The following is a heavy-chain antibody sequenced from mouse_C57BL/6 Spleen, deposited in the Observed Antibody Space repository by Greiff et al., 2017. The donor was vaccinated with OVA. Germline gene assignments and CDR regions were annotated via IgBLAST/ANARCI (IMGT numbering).Heavy chain of an antibody. J-gene: IGHJ4*01. Sequence: QVQLQQPGAELVMPGASVKLSCKASGYTFTSYWMHWVKQRPGQGLEWIGEIDPSDSYPNSNQKFKGKSTLTVDKSSSPAYMQLSSLTSEDSAVYYCARRLRDAMDYWGQGTSVTVSS. D-gene: IGHD3-2*02. V-gene: IGHV1-69*01. CDR1: GYTFTSYW. CDR3: ARRLRDAMDY. CDR2: IDPSDSYP.